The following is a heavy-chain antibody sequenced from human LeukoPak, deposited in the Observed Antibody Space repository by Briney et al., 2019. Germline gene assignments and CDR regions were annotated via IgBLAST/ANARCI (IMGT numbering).Heavy chain of an antibody. CDR3: AKDRCSNGIGCYYYYMDV. Sequence: PGGSLRLSCGVSGFIFSDYGMHWVRQAPGKGLEWVAYIQNDGSNEQYADSVKGRFSISRDSSKNILYLQMNSLRAEDTAVYYCAKDRCSNGIGCYYYYMDVWGIGTTVTISS. D-gene: IGHD2-8*01. CDR2: IQNDGSNE. J-gene: IGHJ6*03. V-gene: IGHV3-30*02. CDR1: GFIFSDYG.